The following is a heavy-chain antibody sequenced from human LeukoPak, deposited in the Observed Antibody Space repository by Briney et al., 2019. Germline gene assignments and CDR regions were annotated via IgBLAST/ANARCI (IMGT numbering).Heavy chain of an antibody. J-gene: IGHJ5*02. CDR2: INPNSGGT. D-gene: IGHD5-18*01. Sequence: ASVKVSCKASGYTFTGYYMHWVRQAPGQGLEWMGWINPNSGGTNYAQKFQGRGTMTRDTSNSTAYMELSRLRSDDTAVYYCARDFRAAMVSDWFDPWGQGTLVTVSS. CDR3: ARDFRAAMVSDWFDP. V-gene: IGHV1-2*02. CDR1: GYTFTGYY.